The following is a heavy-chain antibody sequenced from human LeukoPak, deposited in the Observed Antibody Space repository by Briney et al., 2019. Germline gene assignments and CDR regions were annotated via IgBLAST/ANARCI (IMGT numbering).Heavy chain of an antibody. J-gene: IGHJ4*02. D-gene: IGHD3-16*02. CDR2: IIPPFGTE. V-gene: IGHV1-69*05. CDR3: ASAPSGFAWELSS. CDR1: RGTFNKYA. Sequence: SVKVSCKASRGTFNKYAIKWVRQAPGQGFEWMGGIIPPFGTENYPQKFQGRVTITTDEVTNTAYMELRSLRSDDTAVYYCASAPSGFAWELSSWGQGTLVTVSS.